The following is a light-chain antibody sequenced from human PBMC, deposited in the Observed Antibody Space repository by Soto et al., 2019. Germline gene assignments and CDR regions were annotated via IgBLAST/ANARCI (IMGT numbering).Light chain of an antibody. Sequence: QSALTQPPSASGSPGQSVTISCTGTSSDVGGYNDVSWYQQHPGKAPKLIIYEVSQRPSGVPDRFSGSKSGNTASLTVSGLHAEDESDYYCNSYAGSNNYGFGAGSKLTVL. CDR2: EVS. CDR1: SSDVGGYND. V-gene: IGLV2-8*01. J-gene: IGLJ1*01. CDR3: NSYAGSNNYG.